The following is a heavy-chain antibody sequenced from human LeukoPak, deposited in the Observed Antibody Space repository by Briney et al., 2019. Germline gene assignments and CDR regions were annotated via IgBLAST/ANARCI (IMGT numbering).Heavy chain of an antibody. CDR1: GFTVSSNY. CDR3: AKDLYLYSSSSDYFDY. Sequence: GGSLRLSCAASGFTVSSNYMSWVRQAPGKGLEWGSVIYSGGSTYYADSVKGRFTISRDNSKNTLYLQMNSLRAEDTAVYYCAKDLYLYSSSSDYFDYWGQGTLVTVSS. V-gene: IGHV3-66*01. J-gene: IGHJ4*02. D-gene: IGHD6-6*01. CDR2: IYSGGST.